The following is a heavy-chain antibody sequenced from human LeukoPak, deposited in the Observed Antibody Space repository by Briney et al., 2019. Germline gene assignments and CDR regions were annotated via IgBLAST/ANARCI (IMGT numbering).Heavy chain of an antibody. CDR2: IKQDGSER. CDR1: EFSVGSNY. D-gene: IGHD2-2*01. J-gene: IGHJ4*02. Sequence: PGGSLRLSCAASEFSVGSNYMTWVRQAPGKGLEWVANIKQDGSERYYVDSVKGRFTISRDNAKNSLYLQMNSLRAEDTAVYYCARSLLGYCSSSTCYAGIFDYWGQGTLVTVSS. CDR3: ARSLLGYCSSSTCYAGIFDY. V-gene: IGHV3-7*01.